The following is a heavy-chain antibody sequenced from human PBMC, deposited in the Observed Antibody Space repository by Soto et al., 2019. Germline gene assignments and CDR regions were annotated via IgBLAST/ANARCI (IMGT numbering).Heavy chain of an antibody. CDR1: GFTFSSYG. CDR3: AKDNCISTSCYRLYNWFDP. V-gene: IGHV3-30*18. D-gene: IGHD2-2*01. Sequence: QVQLVESGGGVVQPGRSLRLSCAASGFTFSSYGMHWVRQAPGKGLEWVAVISYGGSNKYYADSVKGRFTISRDNSKKXLHXQMNNLRAEDTAVYYCAKDNCISTSCYRLYNWFDPWGQGTLVTVSS. J-gene: IGHJ5*02. CDR2: ISYGGSNK.